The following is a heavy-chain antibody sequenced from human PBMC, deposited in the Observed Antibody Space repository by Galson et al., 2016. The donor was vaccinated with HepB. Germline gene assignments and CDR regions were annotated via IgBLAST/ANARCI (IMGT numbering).Heavy chain of an antibody. D-gene: IGHD3-9*01. CDR2: IFWDDDQ. Sequence: PALVKPTQTLTLTCTLSGFPLNTSGASVGWIRQPPGKALEWLAFIFWDDDQRYSPSLRSRLTITKDTSKNQVVLTMTNLDPVDTATYYCARLRYFDWGFDFWGQGTLVTVSS. V-gene: IGHV2-5*02. J-gene: IGHJ4*02. CDR1: GFPLNTSGAS. CDR3: ARLRYFDWGFDF.